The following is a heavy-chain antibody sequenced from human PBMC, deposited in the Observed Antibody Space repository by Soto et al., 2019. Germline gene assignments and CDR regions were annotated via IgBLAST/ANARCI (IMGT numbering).Heavy chain of an antibody. D-gene: IGHD1-26*01. CDR2: IYHTGRT. CDR3: ARSEATGLDY. Sequence: SETLSLTCTVSGGSISTTTYYWGWVRQPPGKGLEWIGNIYHTGRTYYNPSLKSRVTISVDKSNNHFSLKLSSVTAADTAVYYCARSEATGLDYWGQGTLVTVSS. V-gene: IGHV4-39*07. CDR1: GGSISTTTYY. J-gene: IGHJ4*02.